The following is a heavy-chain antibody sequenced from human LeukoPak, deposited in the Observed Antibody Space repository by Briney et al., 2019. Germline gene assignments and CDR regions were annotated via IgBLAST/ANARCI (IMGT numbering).Heavy chain of an antibody. D-gene: IGHD3-3*01. CDR1: GFTFDDYA. Sequence: GGSLRLSCAASGFTFDDYAMHWVRQAPGKGLEWVSLISGDGGSIYYADSVKGRFTISRDNSKNSLYLQMNSLRTEDTALYYCAKEIPPTIFGVGIDYWGQGTLVTVSS. V-gene: IGHV3-43*02. CDR3: AKEIPPTIFGVGIDY. J-gene: IGHJ4*02. CDR2: ISGDGGSI.